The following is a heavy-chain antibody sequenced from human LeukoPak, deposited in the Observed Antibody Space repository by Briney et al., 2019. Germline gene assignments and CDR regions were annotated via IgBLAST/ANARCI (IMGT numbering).Heavy chain of an antibody. CDR1: GYTFTSYY. Sequence: ASVKVSCKASGYTFTSYYMHWVRQAPGQGLEWMGIINPSGGSTSYAQKFQGRVTMTRDTSTSTVYMELSSLRSEDTAVYYCARVGMVRGVILYGMDVWGQGTTVTVSS. V-gene: IGHV1-46*01. D-gene: IGHD3-10*01. CDR3: ARVGMVRGVILYGMDV. J-gene: IGHJ6*02. CDR2: INPSGGST.